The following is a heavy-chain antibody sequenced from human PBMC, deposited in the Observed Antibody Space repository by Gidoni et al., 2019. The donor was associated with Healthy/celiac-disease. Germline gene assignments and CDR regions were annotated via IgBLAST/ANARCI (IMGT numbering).Heavy chain of an antibody. V-gene: IGHV1-8*01. Sequence: QVQLVQSGAEVKKPGASVKVTCKASGSTFTSYDSNWVRPATGQGLEWMGWMNPNSGNTGYAQKFQGRFTMPRNTSISTAYMELSSLRSEDTAVYYCARALSDRADSNWFDPWGQGTLVTVSS. J-gene: IGHJ5*02. CDR1: GSTFTSYD. CDR3: ARALSDRADSNWFDP. CDR2: MNPNSGNT.